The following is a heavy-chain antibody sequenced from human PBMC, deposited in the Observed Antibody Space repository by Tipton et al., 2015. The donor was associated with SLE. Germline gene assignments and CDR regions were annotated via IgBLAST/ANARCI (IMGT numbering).Heavy chain of an antibody. J-gene: IGHJ4*02. CDR3: ASVKSLIGRHFDY. D-gene: IGHD2-15*01. V-gene: IGHV4-39*07. CDR2: INHSGST. Sequence: GLVKPSETLSLTCTVSGGSISSSSYYWGWIRQPPGKGLEWIGEINHSGSTNYNPSLKSRVTISVDTSKNQFSLKLSSVTAADTAVYYCASVKSLIGRHFDYWSEGNLVTVSS. CDR1: GGSISSSSYY.